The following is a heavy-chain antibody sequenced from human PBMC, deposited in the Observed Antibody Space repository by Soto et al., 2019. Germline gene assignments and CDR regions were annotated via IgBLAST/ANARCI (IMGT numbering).Heavy chain of an antibody. CDR1: GYTFTSYG. CDR2: ISAYNGNT. V-gene: IGHV1-18*01. Sequence: QVQLVQSGAEVKKPGASVKVSCKASGYTFTSYGISWVRQAPGQGLEWMGWISAYNGNTNYAQKLQGRVTMTTDTSTSAGVMGLRSLRYDDTAVYYCAGVRGGLDRRGHDYWGQGTLVTVSS. J-gene: IGHJ4*02. CDR3: AGVRGGLDRRGHDY. D-gene: IGHD3-16*01.